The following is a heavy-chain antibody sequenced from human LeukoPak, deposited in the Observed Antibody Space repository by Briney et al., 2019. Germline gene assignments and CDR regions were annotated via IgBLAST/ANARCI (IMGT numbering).Heavy chain of an antibody. Sequence: ASVKVSCKASGYTFTSYDINWVRQATGQGLEWMGWMNPNSGNTGYAQKFQGRVTMTRNTSISTAYMELSSLRSEDTAVYYCARGTAMAYCGGDCPSGDYWGQGTLVTVPS. V-gene: IGHV1-8*01. CDR1: GYTFTSYD. CDR3: ARGTAMAYCGGDCPSGDY. D-gene: IGHD2-21*02. CDR2: MNPNSGNT. J-gene: IGHJ4*02.